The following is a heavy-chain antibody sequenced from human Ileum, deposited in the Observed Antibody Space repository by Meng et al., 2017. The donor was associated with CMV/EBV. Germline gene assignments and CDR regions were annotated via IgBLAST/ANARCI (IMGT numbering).Heavy chain of an antibody. Sequence: QSQLGESGPGLGDPAETLSPPCTASGDPISSGSHSWAWFRQPPGKRLEWIGSMYFSGIADYNPSLKSRVTISLHATQKQFSLRLTSVTAADSAVYFCARDLTNKWFYYWGQGTLVTVSS. D-gene: IGHD1-26*01. CDR2: MYFSGIA. CDR3: ARDLTNKWFYY. CDR1: GDPISSGSHS. V-gene: IGHV4-39*07. J-gene: IGHJ4*02.